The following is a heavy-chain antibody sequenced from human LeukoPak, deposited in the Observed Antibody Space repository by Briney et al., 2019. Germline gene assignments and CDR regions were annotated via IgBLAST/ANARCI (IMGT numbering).Heavy chain of an antibody. CDR2: ISYDGSNK. D-gene: IGHD4-17*01. V-gene: IGHV3-30-3*01. CDR1: KFTFMNYA. Sequence: GGSLRLSCTASKFTFMNYAMHWVRQAPGKGLEWVAVISYDGSNKYYADSVKGRFTISRDNSKNTLYLQMNSLRAEDTAVYYCARETGSAVGSTDFDYWGQGTLVTVSS. J-gene: IGHJ4*02. CDR3: ARETGSAVGSTDFDY.